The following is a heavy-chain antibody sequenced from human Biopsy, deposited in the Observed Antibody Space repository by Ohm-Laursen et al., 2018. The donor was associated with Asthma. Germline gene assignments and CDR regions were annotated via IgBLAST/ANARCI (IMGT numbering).Heavy chain of an antibody. CDR2: IKHDGSEK. D-gene: IGHD3-3*02. V-gene: IGHV3-7*01. CDR3: ARTFHFWSPYHAEHYQL. Sequence: GSLRLSCSASGFTFGDYWMSWVRQVPGKGLEWVANIKHDGSEKNHVDSLKGRFTISRVNAKNSLYLQMNSLRAEDTAVYYCARTFHFWSPYHAEHYQLWGQSTLVTVSS. J-gene: IGHJ1*01. CDR1: GFTFGDYW.